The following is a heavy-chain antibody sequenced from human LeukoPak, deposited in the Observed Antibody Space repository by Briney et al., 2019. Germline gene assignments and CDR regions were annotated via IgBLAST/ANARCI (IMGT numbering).Heavy chain of an antibody. V-gene: IGHV3-7*03. J-gene: IGHJ4*02. CDR2: INQDGSEK. CDR3: AKDESGGMIVVVITSYFDY. Sequence: PGGSLRLSCAASGFIFSGYWMSWVRQAPGKGLEWVANINQDGSEKYYADSVKGRFTISRDNSKNTLYLQMNSLRAEDTAVYYCAKDESGGMIVVVITSYFDYWGQGTLVTVSS. D-gene: IGHD3-22*01. CDR1: GFIFSGYW.